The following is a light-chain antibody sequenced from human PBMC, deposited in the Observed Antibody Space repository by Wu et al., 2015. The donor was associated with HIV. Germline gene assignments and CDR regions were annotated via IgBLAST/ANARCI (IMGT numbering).Light chain of an antibody. CDR3: QQYNNWLGT. J-gene: IGKJ3*01. CDR1: QSVSSN. CDR2: GAS. V-gene: IGKV3D-15*03. Sequence: EIVMTQSPATLSVSPGERATLSCRASQSVSSNLAWYQQKPGQAPRLLIYGASIRATGIPARFSGSGSGTEFTLTISILQSEDFAVYYCQQYNNWLGTFGPGTKVDIK.